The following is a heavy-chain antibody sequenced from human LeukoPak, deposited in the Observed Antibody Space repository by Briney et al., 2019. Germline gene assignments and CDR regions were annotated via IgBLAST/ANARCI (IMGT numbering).Heavy chain of an antibody. CDR3: ARDSGSIA. CDR2: ISSSSSTI. D-gene: IGHD1-26*01. Sequence: QAGGSLRLSCAASGFTFSSYSMNRVRQAPGKGLERVSYISSSSSTIYSADSVKGRFTISRDNAKNSLYLQMNSLKAGETAVYYCARDSGSIAWGQGTLVTVSS. CDR1: GFTFSSYS. J-gene: IGHJ4*02. V-gene: IGHV3-48*04.